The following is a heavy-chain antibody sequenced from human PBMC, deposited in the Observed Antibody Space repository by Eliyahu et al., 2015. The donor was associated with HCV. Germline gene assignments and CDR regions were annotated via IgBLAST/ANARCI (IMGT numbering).Heavy chain of an antibody. Sequence: QVQLQESGPGLVKPSETLSLXCTVSXGSIPTYYWSGIRQPPGKGLEWIGYIHYSGSTNYNPSLKSRVTISIDTSKNQFSLKLTSVTAADTAMYYCASGGGGIAVTGTGGWFDPWGQGTLVTVSS. D-gene: IGHD6-19*01. CDR2: IHYSGST. V-gene: IGHV4-59*01. CDR3: ASGGGGIAVTGTGGWFDP. J-gene: IGHJ5*02. CDR1: XGSIPTYY.